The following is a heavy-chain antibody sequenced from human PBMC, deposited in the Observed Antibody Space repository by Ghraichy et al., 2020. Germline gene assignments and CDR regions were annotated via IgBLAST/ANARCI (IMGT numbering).Heavy chain of an antibody. Sequence: SETLSLTCTVSGGSISSSSYYWGWIRQPPGKGLEWIGSIYYSGSTYYNPSLKSRVTISVDTSKNQFSLKLSSVTAADTAVYYCASYTAMVLFSFGPSWGQGTLVTVSS. D-gene: IGHD5-18*01. V-gene: IGHV4-39*01. CDR2: IYYSGST. CDR3: ASYTAMVLFSFGPS. CDR1: GGSISSSSYY. J-gene: IGHJ4*02.